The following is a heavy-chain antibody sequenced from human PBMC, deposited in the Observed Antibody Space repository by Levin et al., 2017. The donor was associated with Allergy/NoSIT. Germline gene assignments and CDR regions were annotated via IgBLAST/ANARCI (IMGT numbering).Heavy chain of an antibody. J-gene: IGHJ4*02. CDR3: AKDQPSPYYYDSSGYLDY. Sequence: QSGGSLRLSCAASGFTFSSYGMHWVRQAPGKGLEWVAVISYDGSNKYYADSVKGRFTISRDNSKNTLYLQMNSLRAEDTAVYYCAKDQPSPYYYDSSGYLDYWGQGTLVTVSS. CDR2: ISYDGSNK. D-gene: IGHD3-22*01. CDR1: GFTFSSYG. V-gene: IGHV3-30*18.